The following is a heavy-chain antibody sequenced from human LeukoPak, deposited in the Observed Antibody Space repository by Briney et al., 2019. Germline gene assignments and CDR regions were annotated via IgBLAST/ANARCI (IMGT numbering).Heavy chain of an antibody. CDR1: GYTFTSYG. J-gene: IGHJ4*02. CDR3: ARSETYYYDSSGYPVTSFDY. Sequence: GASVKVSCKASGYTFTSYGISWVRQAPGQGLEWMGWISAYNGNTNYAQKLQGRVTMTTDTSTSTAYMELRSLRSDDTAVYYCARSETYYYDSSGYPVTSFDYWGQGTLVTVSS. V-gene: IGHV1-18*01. D-gene: IGHD3-22*01. CDR2: ISAYNGNT.